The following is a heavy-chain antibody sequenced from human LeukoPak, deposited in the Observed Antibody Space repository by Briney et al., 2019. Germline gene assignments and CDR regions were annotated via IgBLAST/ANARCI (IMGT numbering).Heavy chain of an antibody. V-gene: IGHV3-48*01. CDR3: ARDSGSGWHPDAFDI. J-gene: IGHJ3*02. D-gene: IGHD6-19*01. Sequence: PGGSLRLSCAASGFTFSSYSMNWVRQAPGKGLEWVSYISSSSSTIYYADSVKGRFTISRDNAKNSLYLQMNSLRAEDTAVYYCARDSGSGWHPDAFDIWGQGTMVTVSS. CDR2: ISSSSSTI. CDR1: GFTFSSYS.